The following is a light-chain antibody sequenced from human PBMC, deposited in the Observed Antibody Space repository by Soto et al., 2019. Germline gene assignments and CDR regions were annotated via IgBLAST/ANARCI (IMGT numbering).Light chain of an antibody. CDR2: GAS. CDR3: QQYNSWPLT. CDR1: QSLNSD. J-gene: IGKJ4*01. V-gene: IGKV3-15*01. Sequence: ETVMTQSPATLSMSPGERATLSCRASQSLNSDLALYQQKPGQAPSLLIYGASTRATGIPGRFSGSGSGTEFTLTISSLQSEDFAVYYCQQYNSWPLTFGGGTKVDIK.